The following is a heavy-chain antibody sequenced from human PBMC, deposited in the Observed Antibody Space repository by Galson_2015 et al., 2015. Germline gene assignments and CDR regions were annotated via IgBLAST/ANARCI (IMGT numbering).Heavy chain of an antibody. CDR3: ARDSVDYYDSSGYSDAFDI. J-gene: IGHJ3*02. Sequence: SLRLSCAASGFTFSSYSMNWVRQAPGKGLEWVSYISSSSSTIYYADSVKGRFTISRDNAKNSLYLQMNSLRDEDTAVYYCARDSVDYYDSSGYSDAFDIWGQGTMVTGSS. V-gene: IGHV3-48*02. CDR1: GFTFSSYS. D-gene: IGHD3-22*01. CDR2: ISSSSSTI.